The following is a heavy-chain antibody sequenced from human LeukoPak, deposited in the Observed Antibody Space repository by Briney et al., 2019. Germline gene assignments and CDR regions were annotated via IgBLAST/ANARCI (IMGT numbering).Heavy chain of an antibody. CDR3: AADGTD. V-gene: IGHV1-69*05. CDR2: IIPRFGTT. CDR1: GGTFNSYA. Sequence: GASVKVSCKASGGTFNSYAINWVRQAPGQGLEWMGGIIPRFGTTKYIEKFQGRITITTDESTTTAYMELTSLRSEDTAVYYCAADGTDWGQGTLVTVSS. J-gene: IGHJ4*02.